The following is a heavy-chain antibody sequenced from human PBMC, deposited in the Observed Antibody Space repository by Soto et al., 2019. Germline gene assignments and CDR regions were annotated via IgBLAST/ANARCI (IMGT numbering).Heavy chain of an antibody. CDR2: IYYSGST. CDR3: ARVLAAARRYYYYYYMDV. V-gene: IGHV4-59*01. D-gene: IGHD6-13*01. Sequence: VQLQESGPGLVKPSETMSLHCTVSGGSISSYYWSWLRQPPGKGLAWIRYIYYSGSTNYNPSLKSRGTISVDTSKNQFSLKLSSVTAADTAVYYCARVLAAARRYYYYYYMDVWGKGTTVTVSS. J-gene: IGHJ6*03. CDR1: GGSISSYY.